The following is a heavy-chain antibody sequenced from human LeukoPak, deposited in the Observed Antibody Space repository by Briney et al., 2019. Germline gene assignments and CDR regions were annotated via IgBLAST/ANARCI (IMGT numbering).Heavy chain of an antibody. CDR3: AKDRDSSGYYGFDY. J-gene: IGHJ4*02. CDR2: ISYDGKNK. CDR1: GFTFINYG. Sequence: GGSLRLSCAASGFTFINYGIHWVRQAPGKGLEWVALISYDGKNKYYPDSVKGRFTISRDNSKNTLYLQMSSLIPEDTAMYYCAKDRDSSGYYGFDYWGQGILVTVSS. V-gene: IGHV3-30*18. D-gene: IGHD6-19*01.